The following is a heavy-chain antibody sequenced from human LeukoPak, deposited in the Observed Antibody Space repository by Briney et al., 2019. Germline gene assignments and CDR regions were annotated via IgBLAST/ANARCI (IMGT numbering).Heavy chain of an antibody. CDR3: ARGTYDYAEYFQH. J-gene: IGHJ1*01. Sequence: GGSLRLSCAASGFTFSSYWMHWVRQAPGKGLVWVSRINSDGSSTSYADSVKGRFTISRDNAKNSLYLQMNSLRAEDTAVYYCARGTYDYAEYFQHWGQGTLVTVSS. V-gene: IGHV3-74*01. CDR1: GFTFSSYW. CDR2: INSDGSST. D-gene: IGHD3-16*01.